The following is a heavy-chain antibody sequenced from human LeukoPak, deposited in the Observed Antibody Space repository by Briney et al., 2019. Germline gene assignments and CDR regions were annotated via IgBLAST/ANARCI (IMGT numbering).Heavy chain of an antibody. V-gene: IGHV3-53*01. CDR2: IYSGGST. CDR3: ARVPLDYYDSSGYEHY. J-gene: IGHJ4*02. D-gene: IGHD3-22*01. CDR1: GFTVSSNY. Sequence: PGGSLRLSCAASGFTVSSNYMSWVRQAPGKGLEWVSVIYSGGSTYYADSVKGRFTISRDNSKNTLYLQMNSLRAEDTAVYYCARVPLDYYDSSGYEHYWGQGTLVTVSS.